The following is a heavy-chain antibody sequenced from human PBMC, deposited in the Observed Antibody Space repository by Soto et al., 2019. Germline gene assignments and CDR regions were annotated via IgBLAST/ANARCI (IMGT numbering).Heavy chain of an antibody. CDR1: GFTFSSYG. CDR3: ARTPLNAAAPYYYYYMDV. CDR2: IWYDGSNK. J-gene: IGHJ6*03. Sequence: GESLKISCAASGFTFSSYGMHWVRQAPGKGLEWVAVIWYDGSNKYYADSVKGRFTISRDNSKNTLYLQMNSLRAEDTAVYYCARTPLNAAAPYYYYYMDVWGKGTTVTVSS. D-gene: IGHD6-13*01. V-gene: IGHV3-33*01.